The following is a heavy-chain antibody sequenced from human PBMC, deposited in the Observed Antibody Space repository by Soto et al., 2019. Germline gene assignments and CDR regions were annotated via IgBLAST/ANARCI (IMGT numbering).Heavy chain of an antibody. CDR2: IRNKAKSYTT. CDR3: ARSGRDDTTWSDDAFDI. Sequence: EVQLVESGGDLVQPGGSLRLSCAASGFTFSDHYMDWVRQAPGKGLEWVGRIRNKAKSYTTEYAASVKGRFTISGDDSKNSLHLQMNSLKTEDTAMYFCARSGRDDTTWSDDAFDIWGQGTVVTVS. J-gene: IGHJ3*02. CDR1: GFTFSDHY. V-gene: IGHV3-72*01. D-gene: IGHD3-10*01.